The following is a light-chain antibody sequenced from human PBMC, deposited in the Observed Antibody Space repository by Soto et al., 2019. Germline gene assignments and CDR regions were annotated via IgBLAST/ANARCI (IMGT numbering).Light chain of an antibody. V-gene: IGKV1D-12*01. CDR1: QDIKKW. CDR2: AAS. Sequence: DIQMTQSPSSVSASVGDTINITCRASQDIKKWLAWYQQKPGKAPKVLIYAASNLESGVSSRFSGSGAATEFSLTISSLQTEDFATYFCHHASSFPSTFGPGTKVDIK. J-gene: IGKJ3*01. CDR3: HHASSFPST.